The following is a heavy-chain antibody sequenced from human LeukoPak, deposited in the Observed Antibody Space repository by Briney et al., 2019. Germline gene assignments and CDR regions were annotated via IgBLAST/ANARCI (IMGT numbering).Heavy chain of an antibody. CDR2: ISGSGGSS. J-gene: IGHJ4*02. CDR1: GFTFSNYA. D-gene: IGHD1-20*01. CDR3: ATIPYNWNYGDY. Sequence: PGGSLRPSLGGSGFTFSNYAMSWVRQAPGKGLEWVSTISGSGGSSYYADSVKGRFTISRDNSKNTLYLQMNSLRAEDTAVYYCATIPYNWNYGDYGGQGTLVSVSS. V-gene: IGHV3-23*01.